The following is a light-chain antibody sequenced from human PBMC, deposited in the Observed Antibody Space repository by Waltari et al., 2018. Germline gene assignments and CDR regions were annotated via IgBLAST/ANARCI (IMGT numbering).Light chain of an antibody. CDR1: SSDLGSYKY. V-gene: IGLV2-8*01. J-gene: IGLJ3*02. CDR3: SSYGGSNNFVL. CDR2: DVR. Sequence: QSALTQPPSASGSPGQSVTISCTGTSSDLGSYKYVSWYQQHPGKAPKLITYDVRKRPPGVSFRFSGARAGSTASLTGSGLQAEDGADYYCSSYGGSNNFVLFGGGTKLTVL.